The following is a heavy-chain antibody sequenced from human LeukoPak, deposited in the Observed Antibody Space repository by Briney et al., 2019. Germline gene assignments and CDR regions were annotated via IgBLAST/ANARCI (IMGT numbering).Heavy chain of an antibody. V-gene: IGHV4-59*08. CDR1: GGSISSYY. D-gene: IGHD3-16*01. CDR2: IYYSGST. J-gene: IGHJ4*02. Sequence: SETLSLTCTVSGGSISSYYWSWIRQPPGKGLEWIGYIYYSGSTNYNPSLKSRVTISVDTSKNQFSLKLSSVTAADTAVYYCARGGGPPSYFDYWGQGTLVSGSS. CDR3: ARGGGPPSYFDY.